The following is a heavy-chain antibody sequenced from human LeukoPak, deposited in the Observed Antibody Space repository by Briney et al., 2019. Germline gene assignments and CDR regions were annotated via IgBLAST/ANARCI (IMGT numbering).Heavy chain of an antibody. Sequence: GGSLRLSCSASGFIFSTYAMHWVRQAPGKGLEYVSAISNNGYITYYADSVKGRFTISRDNSKKTLFLQMSSLRAEDTAAYFCVKAGVEDDWYFDLWGRGTLVTVSS. CDR3: VKAGVEDDWYFDL. D-gene: IGHD3-3*01. J-gene: IGHJ2*01. V-gene: IGHV3-64D*06. CDR2: ISNNGYIT. CDR1: GFIFSTYA.